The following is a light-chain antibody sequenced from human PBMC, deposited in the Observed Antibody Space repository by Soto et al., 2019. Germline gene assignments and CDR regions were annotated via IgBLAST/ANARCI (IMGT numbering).Light chain of an antibody. J-gene: IGLJ1*01. CDR1: SGSIASNY. V-gene: IGLV6-57*04. CDR2: EDN. CDR3: QSYDSSRSV. Sequence: NFMLTQPHSVSESPGKTVTISCTRSSGSIASNYVQWYQQRPGSAPTTVIYEDNQRPTGVPDRFSGSIDSSSNSASLTISGLKTADEADYYCQSYDSSRSVFGTGPKVTVL.